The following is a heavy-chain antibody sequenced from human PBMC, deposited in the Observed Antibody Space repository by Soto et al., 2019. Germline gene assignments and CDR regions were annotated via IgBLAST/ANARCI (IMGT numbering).Heavy chain of an antibody. CDR2: IYYSGST. Sequence: PSETLSLTCTVSGGSISSYYWSWIRQPPGKGLEWIGYIYYSGSTNYNPSLKSRVTISVGTSKNQFSLKLSSVTAADTAVYYCARAGQVAQEWLVKDGWFDPWGQGTLVTVSS. V-gene: IGHV4-59*01. J-gene: IGHJ5*02. CDR3: ARAGQVAQEWLVKDGWFDP. D-gene: IGHD6-19*01. CDR1: GGSISSYY.